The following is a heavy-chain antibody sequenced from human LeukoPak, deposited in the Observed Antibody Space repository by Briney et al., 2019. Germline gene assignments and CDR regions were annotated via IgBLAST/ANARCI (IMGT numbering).Heavy chain of an antibody. D-gene: IGHD3-3*01. CDR3: ARHRSYYDFWSGYSYYYYYYMDV. CDR2: ICYSGST. V-gene: IGHV4-59*08. J-gene: IGHJ6*03. CDR1: GGSTSSYY. Sequence: PWETLSLTCTVSGGSTSSYYWSWIRQPPGKGLEWIGYICYSGSTNYNPSLKSRVTISVDTSKNQFSLKLSSVTAADTAVYYCARHRSYYDFWSGYSYYYYYYMDVWGKGTTVTVPS.